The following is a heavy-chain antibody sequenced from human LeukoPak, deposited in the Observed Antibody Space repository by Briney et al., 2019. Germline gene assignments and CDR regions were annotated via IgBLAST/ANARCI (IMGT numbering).Heavy chain of an antibody. V-gene: IGHV4-59*01. Sequence: SETLSLTCAVYGGSFSGYYWSWIRQPPGKGLEWIGYIYYSGSTNYNPSLKSRVTISVDTSRNQFSLKLSPVTAADTAVYYCARVGGTNYYYYGMDVWGQGTTVTVSS. J-gene: IGHJ6*02. D-gene: IGHD4-23*01. CDR3: ARVGGTNYYYYGMDV. CDR2: IYYSGST. CDR1: GGSFSGYY.